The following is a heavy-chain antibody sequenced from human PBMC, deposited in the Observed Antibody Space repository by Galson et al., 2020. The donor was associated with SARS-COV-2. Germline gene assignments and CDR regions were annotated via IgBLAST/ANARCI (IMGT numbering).Heavy chain of an antibody. CDR1: GYSFTSYW. V-gene: IGHV5-51*07. CDR2: IYPGDSDT. J-gene: IGHJ4*02. CDR3: ARSERGNFDWLYYFDY. D-gene: IGHD3-9*01. Sequence: GESLKISCKGSGYSFTSYWIGWVHQMPGKGLEWMGIIYPGDSDTRYSPSFQGQVTISADKSISTAYLQWSSLKASDTAMYYCARSERGNFDWLYYFDYWGQGTLVTVSS.